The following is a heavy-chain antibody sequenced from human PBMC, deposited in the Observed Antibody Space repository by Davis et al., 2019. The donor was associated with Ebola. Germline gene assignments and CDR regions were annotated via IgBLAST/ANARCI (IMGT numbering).Heavy chain of an antibody. J-gene: IGHJ5*02. CDR2: TYYTSKWYN. V-gene: IGHV6-1*01. CDR3: ARYTWNDRRFDP. CDR1: GDSVSGKSGA. D-gene: IGHD1-20*01. Sequence: LRLSCAISGDSVSGKSGAWNWIRQSPSRGLEWLGRTYYTSKWYNHYASSVKSRTTINPDTSKNQFSLQLNSVTPEDTAVYYCARYTWNDRRFDPWGQGTLVTVSS.